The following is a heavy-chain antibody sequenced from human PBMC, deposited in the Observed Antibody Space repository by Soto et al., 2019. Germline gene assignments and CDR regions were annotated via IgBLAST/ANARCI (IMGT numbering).Heavy chain of an antibody. CDR3: ARSPRSSPYFDY. Sequence: GESLKISCPCSGYTFSNFWLAWVRHLPGKGLEWMGIIYPGDYETRYSPSFHGKVTISADRSIGTAYLQWSSLEASDSAFYFCARSPRSSPYFDYWGQGALVTVSS. CDR1: GYTFSNFW. D-gene: IGHD6-13*01. CDR2: IYPGDYET. J-gene: IGHJ4*02. V-gene: IGHV5-51*01.